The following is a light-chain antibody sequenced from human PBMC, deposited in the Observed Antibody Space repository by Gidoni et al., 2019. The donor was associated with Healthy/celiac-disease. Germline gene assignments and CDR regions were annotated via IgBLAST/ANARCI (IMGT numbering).Light chain of an antibody. V-gene: IGLV2-14*01. CDR3: SSYTSSSTLV. J-gene: IGLJ3*02. CDR2: DVS. CDR1: SSYVGGYNY. Sequence: QSALTQPASVSGSPGPSITISCTGTSSYVGGYNYVSWYQQLPGKAPKLMIYDVSNRPSGVSNRFSGSKSGNTASLTISGLQAEDEADYYCSSYTSSSTLVFGGGTKLTVL.